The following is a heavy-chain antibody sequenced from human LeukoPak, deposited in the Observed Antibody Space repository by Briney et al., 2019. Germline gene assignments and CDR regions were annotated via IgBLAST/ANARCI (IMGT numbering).Heavy chain of an antibody. CDR2: IWPADSET. CDR1: GYDFTTYW. CDR3: ARHGYYPGSDNGDNVADS. J-gene: IGHJ5*02. Sequence: GESLKTSCQVSGYDFTTYWIGWVRQMPGKGLEWMGIIWPADSETTYNPPFQGQVTISAAKPISTTYLHWKSLEASDTAMYFCARHGYYPGSDNGDNVADSWGQGTLVTVSS. V-gene: IGHV5-51*01. D-gene: IGHD3-3*01.